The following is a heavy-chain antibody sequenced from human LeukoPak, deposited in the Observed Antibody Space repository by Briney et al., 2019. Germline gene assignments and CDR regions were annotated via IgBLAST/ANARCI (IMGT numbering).Heavy chain of an antibody. CDR1: GFTFNSYG. CDR3: AKDGGSGSYFAFDI. D-gene: IGHD1-26*01. J-gene: IGHJ3*02. CDR2: IRYDGSKS. Sequence: PGGSLRLSCAAPGFTFNSYGMHWVRQAPGKGPERVALIRYDGSKSYFADSVKGRFVLSRDNSKNTLYLQMSSLRPEDTAVYFCAKDGGSGSYFAFDIWGQGTMVTVSS. V-gene: IGHV3-30*02.